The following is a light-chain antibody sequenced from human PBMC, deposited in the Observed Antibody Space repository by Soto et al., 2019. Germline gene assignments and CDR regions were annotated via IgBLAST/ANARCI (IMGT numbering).Light chain of an antibody. J-gene: IGLJ2*01. Sequence: QSVLTQPASVSGSPGQSITISCTGTSTDVGAYNYVSWYQQHPGKAPKLVIFDVTNRPSEVSDRFSGSKSGNTASLTISGLQFEEEADYYCSSYRGTSTPVFGGGTKVTVL. CDR1: STDVGAYNY. CDR3: SSYRGTSTPV. CDR2: DVT. V-gene: IGLV2-14*01.